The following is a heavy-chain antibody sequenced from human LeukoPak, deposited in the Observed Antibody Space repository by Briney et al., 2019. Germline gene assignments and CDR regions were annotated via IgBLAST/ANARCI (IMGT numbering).Heavy chain of an antibody. V-gene: IGHV4-34*01. Sequence: SETLSLTCAVYGGSFSGYYWSWIRQPPGKGLEWIGEINHSGSTNYNPSLKSRVTISVDTSKNQFSLKLSSVTAADTAVYYCARVRRYSYGYADAFDIWGQGTMVTVSS. D-gene: IGHD5-18*01. CDR2: INHSGST. CDR1: GGSFSGYY. CDR3: ARVRRYSYGYADAFDI. J-gene: IGHJ3*02.